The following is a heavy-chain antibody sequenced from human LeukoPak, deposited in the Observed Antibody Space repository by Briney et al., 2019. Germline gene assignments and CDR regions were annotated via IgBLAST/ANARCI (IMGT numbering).Heavy chain of an antibody. V-gene: IGHV6-1*01. D-gene: IGHD3-9*01. CDR2: TYYRSKWYN. CDR3: ARGVLRYFDWLLGGSDYFDY. J-gene: IGHJ4*02. Sequence: SQTLSLTCAISGDSVSSNSAAWNWIRQSPSRGLEWLGRTYYRSKWYNDYAVSVKSRITINPDTSKNQFSLRLNSVTPEDTAVYYCARGVLRYFDWLLGGSDYFDYWGQGTLVTVSS. CDR1: GDSVSSNSAA.